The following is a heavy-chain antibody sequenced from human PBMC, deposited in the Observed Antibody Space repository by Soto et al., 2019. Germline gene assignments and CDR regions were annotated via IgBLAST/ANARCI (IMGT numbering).Heavy chain of an antibody. CDR2: IYTSGST. CDR1: GGSISSYY. CDR3: ARDYDFWSGYASDYYCGMDV. J-gene: IGHJ6*02. V-gene: IGHV4-4*07. D-gene: IGHD3-3*01. Sequence: SETLSLTCTVSGGSISSYYWSWIRQPAGKGLEWIGRIYTSGSTNYNPSLKSRVTMSVDTSKNQFSLKLSSVTAADTAVYYCARDYDFWSGYASDYYCGMDVWGQGTTVTVSS.